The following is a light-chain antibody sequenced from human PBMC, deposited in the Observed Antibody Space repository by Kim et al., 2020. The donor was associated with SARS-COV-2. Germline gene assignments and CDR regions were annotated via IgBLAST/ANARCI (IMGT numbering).Light chain of an antibody. J-gene: IGKJ3*01. V-gene: IGKV1-39*01. CDR3: QQTYTTAFT. Sequence: ASVGDRDTMSCRASQSVASYLNWYQQKPGKVPTLLIHGTSNLQSGVPSRFSGSGYGTDFTLAITSLQPEDFATYYCQQTYTTAFTFGPGTKVDIK. CDR1: QSVASY. CDR2: GTS.